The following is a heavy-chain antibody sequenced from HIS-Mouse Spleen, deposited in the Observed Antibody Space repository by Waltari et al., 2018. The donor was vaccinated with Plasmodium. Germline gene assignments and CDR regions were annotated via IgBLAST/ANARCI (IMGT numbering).Heavy chain of an antibody. Sequence: VQLVESGGGLVKPGGSLRLSCAASGFTFSSYSMNWVRPAPGKGLEWVSSISSSSSYIYYADSVKGRFTISRDSAKNSLYLQMNSLRAEDTAVYYCARDRSAAALLGYWGQGTLVTVSS. V-gene: IGHV3-21*01. CDR3: ARDRSAAALLGY. CDR1: GFTFSSYS. D-gene: IGHD6-13*01. J-gene: IGHJ4*02. CDR2: ISSSSSYI.